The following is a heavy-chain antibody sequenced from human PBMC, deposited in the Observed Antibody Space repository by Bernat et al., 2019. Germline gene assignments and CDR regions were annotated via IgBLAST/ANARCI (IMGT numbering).Heavy chain of an antibody. J-gene: IGHJ4*02. CDR1: GLTFSSDW. Sequence: EVQLVESGGGLVQPGGSLRLSCAASGLTFSSDWMSWVRQAPGKGLEWVANIKGDGSEKYYVDSVEGRFTISRDNAKSSLYLQMNSLRADDTAVYHCARSRGRMWSTFDYWGQGTLVTVSS. CDR3: ARSRGRMWSTFDY. CDR2: IKGDGSEK. D-gene: IGHD2-21*01. V-gene: IGHV3-7*03.